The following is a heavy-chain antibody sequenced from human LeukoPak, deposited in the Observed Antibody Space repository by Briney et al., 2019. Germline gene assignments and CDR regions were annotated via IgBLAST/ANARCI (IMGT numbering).Heavy chain of an antibody. CDR3: ARGGWYRGGFDY. CDR2: INHSGST. CDR1: GGSFSGYY. D-gene: IGHD6-19*01. J-gene: IGHJ4*02. V-gene: IGHV4-34*01. Sequence: PSETLSLTCAVYGGSFSGYYWSWIRQPPGKGLEWIGEINHSGSTNYNPSLKSRVTISVDTSKNQFSLKLSSVTAADTAVYYCARGGWYRGGFDYWGQGTLVTVSS.